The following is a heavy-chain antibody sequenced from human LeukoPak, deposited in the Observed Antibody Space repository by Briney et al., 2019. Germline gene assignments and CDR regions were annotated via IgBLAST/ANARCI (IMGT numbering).Heavy chain of an antibody. CDR1: GYTFTSYG. CDR2: ISAYNGNT. J-gene: IGHJ6*03. Sequence: GASVKVSCKASGYTFTSYGISWVRQAPGQGLEWMGWISAYNGNTNYAQKLQGRVTMTTDTSTSTAYMELRSLRSDDTAVYYCARDPEVAGFYYYYYMDVWGKGTTVTISS. V-gene: IGHV1-18*01. D-gene: IGHD6-19*01. CDR3: ARDPEVAGFYYYYYMDV.